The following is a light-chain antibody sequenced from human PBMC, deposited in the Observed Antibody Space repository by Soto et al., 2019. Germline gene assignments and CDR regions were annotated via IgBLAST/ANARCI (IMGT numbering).Light chain of an antibody. Sequence: EIVLTQSPGTLSLSPGERATLSCRASQSVSSSYLAWYQQKPGQAPRLLIYGASTRATDIPDRFSGSGSGTDFTLTISRVEPEDFAVFYCQHYGSSPLTFGGGTKVDIK. J-gene: IGKJ4*01. V-gene: IGKV3-20*01. CDR3: QHYGSSPLT. CDR1: QSVSSSY. CDR2: GAS.